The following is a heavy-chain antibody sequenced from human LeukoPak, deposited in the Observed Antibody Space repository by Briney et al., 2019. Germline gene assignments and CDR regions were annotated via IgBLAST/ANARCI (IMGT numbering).Heavy chain of an antibody. V-gene: IGHV1-69*05. CDR3: ARGAVYYDFWSGSDI. CDR1: GGTFSSYA. D-gene: IGHD3-3*01. J-gene: IGHJ3*02. Sequence: ASVKVSCKASGGTFSSYAISWVRQAPGQGLEWMGGIIPIFGTANYAQKFQGRVTITTDESTSTAYMELSSLRSEDTAVYYCARGAVYYDFWSGSDIRSQGTMVTVSS. CDR2: IIPIFGTA.